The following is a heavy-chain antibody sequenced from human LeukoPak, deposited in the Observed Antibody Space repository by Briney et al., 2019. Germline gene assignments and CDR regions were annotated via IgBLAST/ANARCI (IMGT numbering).Heavy chain of an antibody. CDR2: IYYSGST. J-gene: IGHJ4*02. CDR1: GGSISTYY. D-gene: IGHD6-19*01. Sequence: SETLSLTCTVSGGSISTYYWSWIRQTPEKGLEWIGYIYYSGSTNYNPSLKSRVTISVDTSKNQFSLKLSSVTAADTAVYYCARDARSGWYFYAYWGQGTLVTVSS. V-gene: IGHV4-59*01. CDR3: ARDARSGWYFYAY.